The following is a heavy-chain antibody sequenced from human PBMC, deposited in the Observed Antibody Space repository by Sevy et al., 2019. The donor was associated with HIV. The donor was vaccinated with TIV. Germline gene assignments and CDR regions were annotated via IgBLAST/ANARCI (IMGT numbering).Heavy chain of an antibody. CDR1: GFTFSNAW. D-gene: IGHD3-22*01. Sequence: GGSLRLSCAASGFTFSNAWLSWVRQAPGKGLEWVGRIKSKTDGGTTDYAAPVKGRFTISRDDSKNTLYLQMNSLKTEDTAVYYCTTDTGSYYDSSSHLLDYWGQGTLVTVSS. J-gene: IGHJ4*02. CDR2: IKSKTDGGTT. V-gene: IGHV3-15*01. CDR3: TTDTGSYYDSSSHLLDY.